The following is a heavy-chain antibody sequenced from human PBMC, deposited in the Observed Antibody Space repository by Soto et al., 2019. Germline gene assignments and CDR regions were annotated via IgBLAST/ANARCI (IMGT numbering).Heavy chain of an antibody. CDR1: GFTFSSYG. J-gene: IGHJ4*02. Sequence: GGSLRLSCAASGFTFSSYGMHWVRQAPGRGLEWVALISYDGSNKYYEDSVKGRFTISRDNSKNTLYLQMNSLRAEDTAVYYCAELYPAGTETYLGGFDYWGQGALVTVSS. CDR2: ISYDGSNK. CDR3: AELYPAGTETYLGGFDY. D-gene: IGHD7-27*01. V-gene: IGHV3-30*03.